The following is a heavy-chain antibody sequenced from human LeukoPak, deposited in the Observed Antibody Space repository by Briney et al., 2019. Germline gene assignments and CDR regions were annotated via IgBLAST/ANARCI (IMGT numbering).Heavy chain of an antibody. Sequence: PGGALRLSCAASGFTFSRYWRSGVRQAPGKGREGVANIKQDGREKYNVDTVRGGFTISSDNANNSLYLQMNSLRAEDTAVYYCARDWVGAPDYWGQGTLVTVSS. D-gene: IGHD1-26*01. J-gene: IGHJ4*02. CDR3: ARDWVGAPDY. CDR1: GFTFSRYW. CDR2: IKQDGREK. V-gene: IGHV3-7*01.